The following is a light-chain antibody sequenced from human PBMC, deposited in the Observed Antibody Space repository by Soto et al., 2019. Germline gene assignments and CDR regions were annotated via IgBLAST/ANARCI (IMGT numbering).Light chain of an antibody. CDR1: QNITKF. J-gene: IGKJ4*02. CDR2: VTS. CDR3: QQTYSAPGT. Sequence: DIQMTQSPSSLSASVGDRVTVTCRPRQNITKFLNWYQEKPGKAPKVLIYVTSNLENGVPSRFSGSGSGTEFTLTISSLQPEDFATYYGQQTYSAPGTFGGGTRV. V-gene: IGKV1-39*01.